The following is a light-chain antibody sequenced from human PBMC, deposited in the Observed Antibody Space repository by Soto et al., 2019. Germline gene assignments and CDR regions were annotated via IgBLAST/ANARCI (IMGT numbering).Light chain of an antibody. CDR3: SSYTTSSTVV. CDR2: EVS. V-gene: IGLV2-14*01. J-gene: IGLJ2*01. CDR1: SSDVGGYNY. Sequence: QSVLTQPASVSGSPGQSITISCTGTSSDVGGYNYVSWYQQHPGKAPKLMIYEVSYRPSGVSNRFSGSKSANTASLTISGLQAEDEADYYCSSYTTSSTVVFGGGTKVTVL.